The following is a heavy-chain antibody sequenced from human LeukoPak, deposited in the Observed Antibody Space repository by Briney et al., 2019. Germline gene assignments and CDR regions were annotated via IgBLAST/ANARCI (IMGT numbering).Heavy chain of an antibody. CDR3: ARHKEDFHDSSGPNFWYFDL. J-gene: IGHJ2*01. CDR2: IYYSGST. V-gene: IGHV4-39*01. CDR1: GDSIKSDSYY. Sequence: SETLSLNCTVSGDSIKSDSYYWGWIRQPPGKGLEWIGTIYYSGSTYYNPSLKSRVTISVDTSKNQFSVKLSSVTAADTALYYCARHKEDFHDSSGPNFWYFDLWGRGALVTVSS. D-gene: IGHD3-22*01.